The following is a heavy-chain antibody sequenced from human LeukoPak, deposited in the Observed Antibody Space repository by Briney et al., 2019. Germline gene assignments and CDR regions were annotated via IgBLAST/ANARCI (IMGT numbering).Heavy chain of an antibody. CDR2: IRSKANSYAT. CDR1: GFTFSGSA. Sequence: GGSLRLSCAASGFTFSGSAMHWVRQASGKGLEWVGRIRSKANSYATAYAASVKGRFTISRDDSKNTAYLQMNSLKTEDTAVYYCTRHYLLGGGIAYFGYWGQGTLVTVSS. J-gene: IGHJ4*02. V-gene: IGHV3-73*01. D-gene: IGHD2-15*01. CDR3: TRHYLLGGGIAYFGY.